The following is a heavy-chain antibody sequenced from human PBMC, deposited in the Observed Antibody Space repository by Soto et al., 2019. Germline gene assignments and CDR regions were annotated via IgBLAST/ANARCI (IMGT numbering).Heavy chain of an antibody. CDR2: INPNSGGT. V-gene: IGHV1-2*02. Sequence: ASVKVSCRASGYTFTAYYMHWVRQAPGQGLEWMGWINPNSGGTNYAQKFQGRVTMTRDTSTSTAYMEVSRLRSDDTAVYFCARLPPPSRYYYGMDVWGQGTTVTVSS. CDR1: GYTFTAYY. D-gene: IGHD7-27*01. CDR3: ARLPPPSRYYYGMDV. J-gene: IGHJ6*02.